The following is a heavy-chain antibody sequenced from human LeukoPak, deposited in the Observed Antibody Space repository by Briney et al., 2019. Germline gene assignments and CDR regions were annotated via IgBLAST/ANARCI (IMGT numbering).Heavy chain of an antibody. V-gene: IGHV4-59*01. CDR1: GGSISSYY. J-gene: IGHJ5*02. CDR3: ARACSGGSCYSEWFDP. Sequence: SETLSLTCTVSGGSISSYYWSWIRQPPGKGLEWIGYIYYSGSTNYNPSLKSRVTISVDTSKNQFSLKLSSVTAADTAVYYCARACSGGSCYSEWFDPWGQGTLVTVSS. D-gene: IGHD2-15*01. CDR2: IYYSGST.